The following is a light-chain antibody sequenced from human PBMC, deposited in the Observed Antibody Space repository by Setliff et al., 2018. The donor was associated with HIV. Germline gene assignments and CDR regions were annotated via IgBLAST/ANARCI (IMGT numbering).Light chain of an antibody. CDR1: SSDVGRYNY. J-gene: IGLJ1*01. CDR2: DVS. V-gene: IGLV2-14*03. Sequence: QSVLAQPASVSGSPGQSITISCTGTSSDVGRYNYVSWYQQHPGKTPKLIIYDVSKWPSGVSNRFSASKSGNTASLTISGLQAEDEADYYCCSYTSISTYVFETGTKV. CDR3: CSYTSISTYV.